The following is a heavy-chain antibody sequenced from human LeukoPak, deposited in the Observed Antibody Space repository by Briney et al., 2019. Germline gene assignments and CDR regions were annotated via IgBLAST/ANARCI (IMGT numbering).Heavy chain of an antibody. J-gene: IGHJ6*04. CDR3: TRDHDFWRGPLDV. D-gene: IGHD3-3*01. Sequence: GGSLRLSCTASGFNFGDYSLSWLRQAPGVGLEWVAFIRREGYGGTTEYAASVKGRFTISRDDSKSIAYLQMNSLKTEDTGVYYCTRDHDFWRGPLDVWGKGTTVTVSS. V-gene: IGHV3-49*03. CDR2: IRREGYGGTT. CDR1: GFNFGDYS.